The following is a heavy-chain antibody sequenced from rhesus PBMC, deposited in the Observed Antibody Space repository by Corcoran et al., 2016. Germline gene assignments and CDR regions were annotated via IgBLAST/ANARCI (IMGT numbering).Heavy chain of an antibody. V-gene: IGHV4-173*01. CDR1: GGSISRKY. Sequence: QLQLQESGPGLVTPSETLSLTCAVSGGSISRKYWSWIRQPPGQGLEWIGRISGSCGSTASNPSLKSRVTISTDTSKNQFSLNLSSLTAADTAVYYCARGEREYNRFDVWGPGVLVTVSS. CDR3: ARGEREYNRFDV. CDR2: ISGSCGST. J-gene: IGHJ5-1*01. D-gene: IGHD1-44*01.